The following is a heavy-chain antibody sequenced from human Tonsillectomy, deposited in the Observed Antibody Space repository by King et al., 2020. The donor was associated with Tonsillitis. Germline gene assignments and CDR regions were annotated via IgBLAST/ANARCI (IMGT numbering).Heavy chain of an antibody. CDR1: GFTFSHYW. CDR3: ARYGALMTATGYMDV. CDR2: SNSEGYST. V-gene: IGHV3-74*01. J-gene: IGHJ6*03. D-gene: IGHD2-21*02. Sequence: VQLVESGGGLVQPGGSLRLSCAASGFTFSHYWMHWVRQAPGKGLVGVSRSNSEGYSTTYADSLKGRFTITRDNAKNTLYLQMNSLGAEDTAEYYCARYGALMTATGYMDVWGEGTTVTVSS.